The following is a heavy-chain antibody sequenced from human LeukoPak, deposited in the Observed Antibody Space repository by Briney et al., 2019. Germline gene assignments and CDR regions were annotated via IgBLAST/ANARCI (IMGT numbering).Heavy chain of an antibody. D-gene: IGHD5-18*01. V-gene: IGHV1-69*13. J-gene: IGHJ4*02. CDR1: GGTLSSYA. Sequence: SVKVSCKASGGTLSSYAISWVRQAPGQGLEWMGGIIPIFGTANYAQKFQGRVTITADESTSTAYMELSSLRSEDTAVYYCARAMDRGYSYGEVDYWGQGTLVTVSS. CDR3: ARAMDRGYSYGEVDY. CDR2: IIPIFGTA.